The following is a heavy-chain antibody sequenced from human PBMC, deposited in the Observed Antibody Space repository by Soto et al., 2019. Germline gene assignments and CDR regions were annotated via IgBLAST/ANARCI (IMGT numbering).Heavy chain of an antibody. CDR1: GYTFTSYG. D-gene: IGHD3-22*01. CDR2: ISAYNGNT. CDR3: ARWGSWYDSSGYYNGFDFDY. Sequence: ASVKVSCKASGYTFTSYGISWVRQAPGQGLERLGWISAYNGNTNYAQKLQGRVTMTTDTSTSTAYMELRSLRSDDTAVYYCARWGSWYDSSGYYNGFDFDYWGQGTLVTVPS. J-gene: IGHJ4*02. V-gene: IGHV1-18*01.